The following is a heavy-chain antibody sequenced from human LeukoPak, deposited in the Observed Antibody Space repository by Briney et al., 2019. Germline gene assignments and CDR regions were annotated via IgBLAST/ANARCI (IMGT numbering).Heavy chain of an antibody. CDR3: AAWYYSYCYNCFGS. Sequence: GASVNVSCRVSGYTLIEISMHWVRQSPGKGLDWVGGFDPGGGETIYAQTFQGRVTMTKDTSTDTAAKELSSLTSDRTAVYYWAAWYYSYCYNCFGSWGQGTLVTVSS. V-gene: IGHV1-24*01. J-gene: IGHJ5*01. CDR2: FDPGGGET. D-gene: IGHD5-18*01. CDR1: GYTLIEIS.